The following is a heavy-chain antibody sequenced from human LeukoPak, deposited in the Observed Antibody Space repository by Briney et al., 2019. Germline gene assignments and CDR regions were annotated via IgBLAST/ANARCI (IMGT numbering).Heavy chain of an antibody. V-gene: IGHV1-18*01. D-gene: IGHD2-2*01. CDR3: ARAGVVPAAKVVNWFDP. Sequence: ASVKVSCKASGYTFTSYGISWVRRAPGQGLEWMGWISAYNGNTNYAQKLQGRVTMTTDTSTSTAYMELRSLRSDDTAVYYCARAGVVPAAKVVNWFDPWGQGTLVTVSS. CDR2: ISAYNGNT. CDR1: GYTFTSYG. J-gene: IGHJ5*02.